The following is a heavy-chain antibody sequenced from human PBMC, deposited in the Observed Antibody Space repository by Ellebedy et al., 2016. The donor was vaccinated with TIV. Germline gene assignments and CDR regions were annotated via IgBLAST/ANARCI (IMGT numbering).Heavy chain of an antibody. CDR3: TRGGTSYSDY. Sequence: SETLSLTCTVSGGSISSGDYYWSWIRQPPGKGLEWIGYIYYSGSTYYNPSLKSRITISVDTSKNQFSLKLTSVTAADTAMYYCTRGGTSYSDYWGQGTLVTVSS. CDR2: IYYSGST. J-gene: IGHJ4*02. V-gene: IGHV4-30-4*01. D-gene: IGHD1-1*01. CDR1: GGSISSGDYY.